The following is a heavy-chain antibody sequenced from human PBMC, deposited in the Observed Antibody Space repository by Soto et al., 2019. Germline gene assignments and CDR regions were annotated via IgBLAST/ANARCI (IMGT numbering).Heavy chain of an antibody. V-gene: IGHV1-69*08. J-gene: IGHJ2*01. CDR3: ARELELPIPRYFDL. Sequence: QVQLVQSGAEVKKPGSSVKVSCKASGGTFSSYTISWVRQAPGQGLEWMGRIIPILGIANYAQKFQGRVTITADKSTSTGYMELSSLRSEDTAGYYCARELELPIPRYFDLWGRGTLVTVSS. D-gene: IGHD1-7*01. CDR2: IIPILGIA. CDR1: GGTFSSYT.